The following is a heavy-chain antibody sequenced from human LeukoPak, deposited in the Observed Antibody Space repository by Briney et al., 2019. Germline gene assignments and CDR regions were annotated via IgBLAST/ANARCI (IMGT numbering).Heavy chain of an antibody. J-gene: IGHJ4*02. V-gene: IGHV4-59*01. CDR2: IPNSGTT. Sequence: SETLSLTCTVSNDSINVSYWTWIRQPPGKRLEWIGYIPNSGTTKYNPSLKSRVTISVDTSNNQISLRLRSVTAADTAVYFCARGGRNFDYWGQGTLVTVSS. CDR1: NDSINVSY. CDR3: ARGGRNFDY. D-gene: IGHD1-26*01.